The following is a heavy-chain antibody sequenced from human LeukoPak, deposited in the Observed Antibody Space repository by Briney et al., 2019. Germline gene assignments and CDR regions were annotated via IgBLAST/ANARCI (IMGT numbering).Heavy chain of an antibody. V-gene: IGHV3-30*18. D-gene: IGHD3-3*01. J-gene: IGHJ4*02. Sequence: GGSLRLSCAASGFTFSSYGMHWVRQAPGKGLEWVAVISYDGSNKYYADSVKGRFTISRDNSKNTLYLQMNSLRAEDTAVYYCAKGPDFWSGYYLFDYWGQGTLVTVSS. CDR3: AKGPDFWSGYYLFDY. CDR1: GFTFSSYG. CDR2: ISYDGSNK.